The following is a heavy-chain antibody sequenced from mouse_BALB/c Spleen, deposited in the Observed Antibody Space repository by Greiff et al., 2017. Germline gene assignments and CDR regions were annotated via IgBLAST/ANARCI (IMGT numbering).Heavy chain of an antibody. CDR3: ARETGTLFAY. D-gene: IGHD4-1*01. CDR1: GYSITSDYA. Sequence: VQLKESGPGLVKPSQSLSLTCTVTGYSITSDYAWNWIRQFPGNKLEWMGYISYSGSTSYNPSLKSRISITRDTSKNQFFLQLNSVTTEDTATYYCARETGTLFAYWGQGTLVTVSA. CDR2: ISYSGST. J-gene: IGHJ3*01. V-gene: IGHV3-2*02.